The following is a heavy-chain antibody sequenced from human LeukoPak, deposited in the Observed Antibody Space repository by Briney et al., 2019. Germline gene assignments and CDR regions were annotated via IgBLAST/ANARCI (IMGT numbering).Heavy chain of an antibody. CDR2: IYHSGST. CDR3: VKSNSRYQPWTLDI. D-gene: IGHD2-2*01. Sequence: PSETLSLTCTVSGYSISSGYYWGWIRQPPGKGLEWIGSIYHSGSTYYNPSLKSRVTISVDTSNNQLSLKVNSVTAADTAMYYCVKSNSRYQPWTLDIWGRGTMVTVSS. J-gene: IGHJ3*02. V-gene: IGHV4-38-2*02. CDR1: GYSISSGYY.